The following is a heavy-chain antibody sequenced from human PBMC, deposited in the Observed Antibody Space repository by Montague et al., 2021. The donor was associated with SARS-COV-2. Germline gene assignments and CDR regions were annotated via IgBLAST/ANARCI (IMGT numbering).Heavy chain of an antibody. V-gene: IGHV4-38-2*02. CDR3: ARGRVTRAGFDY. CDR2: NYLHGNA. CDR1: GYFIGNGYY. D-gene: IGHD2-21*02. Sequence: SETLSLTCSVSGYFIGNGYYWGWSRQSPGKGLEWIGSNYLHGNAYYNPSLNSRVTISLDTSNNQFSLRLTSVTTSATAVYYSARGRVTRAGFDYWGQGIRVIVSS. J-gene: IGHJ4*02.